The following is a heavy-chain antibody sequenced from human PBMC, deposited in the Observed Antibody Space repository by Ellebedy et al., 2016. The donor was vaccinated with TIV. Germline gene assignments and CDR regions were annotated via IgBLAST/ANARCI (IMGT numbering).Heavy chain of an antibody. D-gene: IGHD6-19*01. J-gene: IGHJ4*02. Sequence: AASVKVSCKASGYTFTRYYIHWVRQAPGQGLEWMGLINPSGGTTTYAKKFQGRVTMTRDTATSTVYMELISLRSEDMAVYYCARGGVAVAGLGDSFDSWGRGTLVTVSS. V-gene: IGHV1-46*01. CDR1: GYTFTRYY. CDR2: INPSGGTT. CDR3: ARGGVAVAGLGDSFDS.